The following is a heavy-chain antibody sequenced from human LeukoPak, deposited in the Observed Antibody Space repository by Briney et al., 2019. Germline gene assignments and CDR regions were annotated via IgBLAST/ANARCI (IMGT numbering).Heavy chain of an antibody. D-gene: IGHD3-22*01. CDR1: GYTFTGYY. Sequence: ASVKVSCKASGYTFTGYYMHWVRQAPGQGLEWMGWINPNSGGTNYAQKFQGRVTMTRDTSISTAYMELSRPRSDDTAVYYCARDRTTMIELDYWGQGTLVTVSS. V-gene: IGHV1-2*02. J-gene: IGHJ4*02. CDR2: INPNSGGT. CDR3: ARDRTTMIELDY.